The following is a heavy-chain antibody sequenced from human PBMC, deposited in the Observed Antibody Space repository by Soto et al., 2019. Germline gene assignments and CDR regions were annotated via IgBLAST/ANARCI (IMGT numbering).Heavy chain of an antibody. CDR2: INHSGST. J-gene: IGHJ6*02. Sequence: QVQLQQWGAGLLKPSETLSLTCAVYGGSFSGYYWSWIRQPPGKGLEWIGEINHSGSTNYNPSLKSRVTISVDTSKNQFSLKLSSVTAADTAVYYCARGRGRSGYDSYYYYGMDVWGQGTTVTVSS. D-gene: IGHD5-12*01. CDR1: GGSFSGYY. V-gene: IGHV4-34*01. CDR3: ARGRGRSGYDSYYYYGMDV.